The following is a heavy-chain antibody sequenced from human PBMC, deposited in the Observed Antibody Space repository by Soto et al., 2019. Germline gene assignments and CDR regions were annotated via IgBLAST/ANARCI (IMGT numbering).Heavy chain of an antibody. D-gene: IGHD3-10*01. CDR2: IYWDGAK. CDR1: GFSLITSGVG. J-gene: IGHJ3*02. Sequence: QITLKESGPTLVKPTQTLTLTCTFSGFSLITSGVGVGWIRQPPGKAPEWLALIYWDGAKRYRPSLKSRLTIPKDSSNNPVVLTMTNVDPVDTATYYCAHRPKSPVRGATGFDMWGQGTLVTFSS. V-gene: IGHV2-5*02. CDR3: AHRPKSPVRGATGFDM.